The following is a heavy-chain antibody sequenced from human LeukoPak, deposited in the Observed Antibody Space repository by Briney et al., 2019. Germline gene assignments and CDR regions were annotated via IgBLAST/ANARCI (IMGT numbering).Heavy chain of an antibody. Sequence: PGGSLRLSCAASGFTISSYYMSWVRQAPGKGLEWVSVFYVGGDTYYADSVQGRFTISRDNSKNTLYLQMNSLRTDDTAVYYCARGAGWSYFGYWGQGTLVTVSS. D-gene: IGHD6-19*01. CDR1: GFTISSYY. V-gene: IGHV3-66*02. J-gene: IGHJ4*02. CDR2: FYVGGDT. CDR3: ARGAGWSYFGY.